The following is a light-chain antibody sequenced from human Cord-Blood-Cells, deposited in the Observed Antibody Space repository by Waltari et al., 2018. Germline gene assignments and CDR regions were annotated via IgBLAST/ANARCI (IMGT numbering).Light chain of an antibody. V-gene: IGLV2-11*01. CDR3: CSYAGSYTWV. CDR1: SSDVGCYTY. J-gene: IGLJ3*02. Sequence: QSALTQPRSVSGSPGQSVTIPCTGTSSDVGCYTYVSCYQQHPGKAPKLMIYDVSKRPSGVPDRFSGSKSGNTASLTISGLQAEDEADYYCCSYAGSYTWVFGGGTKPTVL. CDR2: DVS.